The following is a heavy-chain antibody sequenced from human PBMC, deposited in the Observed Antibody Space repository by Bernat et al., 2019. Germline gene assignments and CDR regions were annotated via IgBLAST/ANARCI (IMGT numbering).Heavy chain of an antibody. CDR1: GFTFCIYW. V-gene: IGHV3-7*01. CDR2: IKQDGSEK. D-gene: IGHD6-13*01. J-gene: IGHJ4*02. CDR3: ARIAAALRGFDY. Sequence: EVQLVESGGGLVQPGGSLRLSCAASGFTFCIYWMSWVRQAPGKGLEWVANIKQDGSEKYYVDSVKSRFTISRDKAKNSLYLQMNSLRAEDTAVYYCARIAAALRGFDYWGQGTLVTVSS.